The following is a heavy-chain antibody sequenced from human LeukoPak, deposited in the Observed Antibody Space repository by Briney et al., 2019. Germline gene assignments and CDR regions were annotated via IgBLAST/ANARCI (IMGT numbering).Heavy chain of an antibody. Sequence: GGSLRLSCAASGFTFSNYGLSWVRQAPGKGLEWVSGITGSGGSTYYADSVKGRFTISRDNSKNTLYLQMNSLRVEDTAVYYCAKDTPHDYGDYIDYWGQGTLVTVSS. J-gene: IGHJ4*02. CDR1: GFTFSNYG. CDR3: AKDTPHDYGDYIDY. CDR2: ITGSGGST. V-gene: IGHV3-23*01. D-gene: IGHD4-17*01.